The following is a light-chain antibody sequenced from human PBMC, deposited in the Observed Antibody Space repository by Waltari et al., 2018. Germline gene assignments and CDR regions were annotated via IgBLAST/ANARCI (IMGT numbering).Light chain of an antibody. CDR1: ALPKQY. CDR3: HSTDTTETSWV. Sequence: SSELTQPPSVSVSPGQTAKITCSGDALPKQYAYWFQQKPGQAPSLLKYKDPERPSGILERFSGSSSGTTVTLTISGVQEEDEADYYCHSTDTTETSWVFGRGTKVTV. V-gene: IGLV3-25*03. CDR2: KDP. J-gene: IGLJ3*02.